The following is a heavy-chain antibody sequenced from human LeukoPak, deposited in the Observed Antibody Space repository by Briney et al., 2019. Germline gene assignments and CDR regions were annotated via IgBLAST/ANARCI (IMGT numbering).Heavy chain of an antibody. CDR2: INPNSGGT. CDR1: GYTFTSYY. V-gene: IGHV1-2*04. D-gene: IGHD1-26*01. J-gene: IGHJ4*02. Sequence: ASVKVSCKASGYTFTSYYMHWVRQAPGQGLEWMGWINPNSGGTNYAQKFQGWVTMTRDTSISTAYMELSRLRSDDTAVYYCARGRVPTGIVGASRMEYYFDYWGQGTLVTVSS. CDR3: ARGRVPTGIVGASRMEYYFDY.